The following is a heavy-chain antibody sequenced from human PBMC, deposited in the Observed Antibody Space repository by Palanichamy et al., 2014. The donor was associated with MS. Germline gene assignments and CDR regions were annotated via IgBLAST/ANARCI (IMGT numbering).Heavy chain of an antibody. Sequence: EVQLVESGGDLVQPGRSLRLSCAASGFAFDDYAMHWVRQAPGKGLEWVSGISWSSDTIAYGDSVKGRFTISRDNAKNSLYLQMNSLRVDDTALYYCAKDLRFDPYYGMDVWGQGTTVTVSS. J-gene: IGHJ6*02. D-gene: IGHD3-3*01. CDR3: AKDLRFDPYYGMDV. CDR1: GFAFDDYA. CDR2: ISWSSDTI. V-gene: IGHV3-9*01.